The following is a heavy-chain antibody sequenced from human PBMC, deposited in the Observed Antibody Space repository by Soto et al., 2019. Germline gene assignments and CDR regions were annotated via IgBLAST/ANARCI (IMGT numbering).Heavy chain of an antibody. Sequence: PSETLSLTCPVSGGSISSYYWRWIRQPPGKGLEWIGYIYYSGSTNYNPSLKSRVTISVDTSKNQFSLKLRSVTAADTAVYYCARKGGGSYDFWSGSYWPWFDPWGQGTLVTVSS. CDR2: IYYSGST. V-gene: IGHV4-59*01. J-gene: IGHJ5*02. D-gene: IGHD3-3*01. CDR1: GGSISSYY. CDR3: ARKGGGSYDFWSGSYWPWFDP.